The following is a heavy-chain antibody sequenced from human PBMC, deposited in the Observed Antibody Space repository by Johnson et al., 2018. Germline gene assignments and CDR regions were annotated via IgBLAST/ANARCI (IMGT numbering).Heavy chain of an antibody. V-gene: IGHV3-11*04. J-gene: IGHJ6*03. CDR1: GFTFSDYY. D-gene: IGHD2-15*01. Sequence: QVQLVQSGGGVVQPGRSLRLSCAASGFTFSDYYMTWIRQAPGKGLEWFSYITNSGSAIYYADSVKGRFTISRDNAKNSLYLQMNSLRAEDTAVYYCARARDRANYMDVWGKGTTVTVSS. CDR2: ITNSGSAI. CDR3: ARARDRANYMDV.